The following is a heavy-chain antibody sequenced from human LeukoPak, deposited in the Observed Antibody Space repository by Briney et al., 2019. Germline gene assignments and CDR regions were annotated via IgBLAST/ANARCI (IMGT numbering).Heavy chain of an antibody. J-gene: IGHJ4*02. CDR1: GFTFSSYW. Sequence: GGSLRLSCAASGFTFSSYWMSWVRQAPGKGLEWVAVISYDGSNKYYADSVKGRFTISRDNSKNTLYLQMNSLRAEDTAVYYCARADPYCSGGSCSSFAYWGQGTLVTVSS. CDR3: ARADPYCSGGSCSSFAY. D-gene: IGHD2-15*01. V-gene: IGHV3-30-3*01. CDR2: ISYDGSNK.